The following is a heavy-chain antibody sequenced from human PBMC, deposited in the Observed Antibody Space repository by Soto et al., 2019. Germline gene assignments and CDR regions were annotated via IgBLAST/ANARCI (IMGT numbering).Heavy chain of an antibody. CDR3: ARVSGSYYYGMDV. CDR2: IYHSGST. Sequence: SDTLSLTYDFSGGSIRSSNWCRWVRQPPGKGLEWIGEIYHSGSTNYNPSLKSRVTISVDKSKNQFSLKLSSVTAADTAVYYCARVSGSYYYGMDVWGQGTTVT. J-gene: IGHJ6*02. V-gene: IGHV4-4*02. D-gene: IGHD1-26*01. CDR1: GGSIRSSNW.